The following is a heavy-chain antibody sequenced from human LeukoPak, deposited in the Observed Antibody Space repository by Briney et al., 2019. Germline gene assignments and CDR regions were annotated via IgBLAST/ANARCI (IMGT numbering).Heavy chain of an antibody. CDR3: AVSGYYSSAEYFQY. D-gene: IGHD3-22*01. CDR2: ISGSGGSS. J-gene: IGHJ1*01. V-gene: IGHV3-23*01. Sequence: GGSLRLSCAAPGFTFSSYAMSWVRQAPGKGLEWVSAISGSGGSSYYADSVKGRFTISRDNAKNSLYLQMNSLRAEDTAVYYCAVSGYYSSAEYFQYWGQGTLVTVSS. CDR1: GFTFSSYA.